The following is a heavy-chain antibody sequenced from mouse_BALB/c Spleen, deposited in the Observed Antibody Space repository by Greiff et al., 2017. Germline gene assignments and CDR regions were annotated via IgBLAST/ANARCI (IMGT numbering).Heavy chain of an antibody. CDR2: ILPGSGST. D-gene: IGHD2-1*01. J-gene: IGHJ4*01. V-gene: IGHV1-9*01. Sequence: QVQLKQSGAELMKPGASVKISCKATGYTFSSYWIEWVKQRPGHGLEWIGEILPGSGSTNYNEKFKGKATFTADTSSNTAYMQLSSLTSEDSAVYYCARGGYYGNYEGDYYAMDYWGQGTSVTVSS. CDR1: GYTFSSYW. CDR3: ARGGYYGNYEGDYYAMDY.